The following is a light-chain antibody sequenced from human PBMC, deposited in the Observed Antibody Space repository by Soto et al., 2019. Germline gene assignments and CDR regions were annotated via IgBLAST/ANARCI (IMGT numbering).Light chain of an antibody. CDR1: NIGSKS. J-gene: IGLJ3*02. Sequence: SYELTQPPSVSVAPGKTARITCGGNNIGSKSVHWYQQKPGQAPVLVIYYDSDRPSGIPERFSGSNSGNTGTLTISRVEAGDEPDYYCQVWDSGSDHWVFGGGTKLTVL. CDR3: QVWDSGSDHWV. CDR2: YDS. V-gene: IGLV3-21*04.